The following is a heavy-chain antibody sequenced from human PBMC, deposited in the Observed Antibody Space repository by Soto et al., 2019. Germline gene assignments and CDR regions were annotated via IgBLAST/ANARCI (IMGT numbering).Heavy chain of an antibody. D-gene: IGHD4-17*01. CDR2: IYHSGST. CDR3: ARVYYGDYEGNWFDP. V-gene: IGHV4-4*02. CDR1: SGSISSSNW. Sequence: QVQLQESGPRLVKTSRTLSLTCAVSSGSISSSNWWSWVRQPPGKGLEWIGEIYHSGSTNYNPSLKSRVTISVDKSKNQFSLKLSSVTAADTAVYYCARVYYGDYEGNWFDPWGQGTLVTVSS. J-gene: IGHJ5*02.